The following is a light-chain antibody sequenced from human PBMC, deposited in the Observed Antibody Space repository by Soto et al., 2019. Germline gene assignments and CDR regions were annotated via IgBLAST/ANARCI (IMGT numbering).Light chain of an antibody. CDR1: QSISDS. CDR3: QKYDSAPRT. CDR2: AAS. Sequence: DIPMTQSRPSLSASVGDRVTNTCRASQSISDSLAWYQQKPGKVPKLLIYAASTLLPGVPVRFSGTGTGTDFTLTISSLQPEDFATYYCQKYDSAPRTFGQGTKVEVK. J-gene: IGKJ1*01. V-gene: IGKV1-27*01.